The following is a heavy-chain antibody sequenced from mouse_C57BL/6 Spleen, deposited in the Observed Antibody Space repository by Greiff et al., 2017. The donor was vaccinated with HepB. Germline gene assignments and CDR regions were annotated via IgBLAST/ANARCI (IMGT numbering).Heavy chain of an antibody. D-gene: IGHD2-4*01. CDR3: ARGRGLRQYFDV. V-gene: IGHV5-4*01. CDR1: GFTFSSYA. Sequence: EVQGVESGGGLVKPGGSLKLSCAASGFTFSSYAMSWVRQTPEKRLEWVATISDGGSYTYYPDNVKGRFTISGDNAKNNLYLQMSHLKSEDTAMYYCARGRGLRQYFDVWGTGTTVTVSS. J-gene: IGHJ1*03. CDR2: ISDGGSYT.